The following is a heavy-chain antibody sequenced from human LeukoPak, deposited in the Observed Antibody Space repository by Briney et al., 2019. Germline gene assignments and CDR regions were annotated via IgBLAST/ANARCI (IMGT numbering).Heavy chain of an antibody. CDR3: ARWGQNYDILTGYYKGFDY. Sequence: SVKVSCKASEGTFSSYAISWVRQAPGQGLEWMGGIIPIFGTANYAQKFQGRVTITTDESTSTAYMELSSLRSEDTAVYYCARWGQNYDILTGYYKGFDYWGQGTLVTVSS. D-gene: IGHD3-9*01. CDR2: IIPIFGTA. CDR1: EGTFSSYA. V-gene: IGHV1-69*05. J-gene: IGHJ4*02.